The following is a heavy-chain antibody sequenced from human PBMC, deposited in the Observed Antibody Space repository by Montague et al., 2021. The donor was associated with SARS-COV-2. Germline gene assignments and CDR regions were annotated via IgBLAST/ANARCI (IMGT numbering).Heavy chain of an antibody. J-gene: IGHJ4*02. Sequence: YLRLSCAASGFTFSSFAMSWVRQAPGKGLEWVSVMYSDGINTFYADSVKGRFTISRDNFKNTLYLQLNSLRAEDPAVYYCARFGETYRDFDCWGQGTLVTVSS. CDR1: GFTFSSFA. CDR3: ARFGETYRDFDC. CDR2: MYSDGINT. V-gene: IGHV3-23*03. D-gene: IGHD3-10*01.